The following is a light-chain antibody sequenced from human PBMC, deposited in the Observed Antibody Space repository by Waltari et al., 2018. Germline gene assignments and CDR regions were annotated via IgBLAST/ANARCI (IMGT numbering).Light chain of an antibody. CDR1: SPRYYY. Sequence: SSELTQDPAVSVALGQTVRITCQGDSPRYYYANWYRQKPGQAPLHVMYGNNNRPSGIPDRFSGSYSGDTASLTITGAQAEDEADYYCNSRDSNGNPFVFGPATKVTVL. CDR2: GNN. V-gene: IGLV3-19*01. J-gene: IGLJ1*01. CDR3: NSRDSNGNPFV.